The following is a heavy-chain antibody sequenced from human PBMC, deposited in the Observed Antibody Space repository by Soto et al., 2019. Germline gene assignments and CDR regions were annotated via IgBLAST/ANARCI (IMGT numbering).Heavy chain of an antibody. CDR3: ARDIAVVPAAMPVGWFDP. CDR1: GFSLSNARMG. D-gene: IGHD2-2*01. J-gene: IGHJ5*02. CDR2: VLSNDEK. V-gene: IGHV2-26*01. Sequence: QVTLKESGPVLVKPTETLTLTCNVSGFSLSNARMGVSWIRQPPGQALAWLAHVLSNDEKSYSTSLKSRLTISEDTSKSQLVLTLSNVDPVDTATYYCARDIAVVPAAMPVGWFDPWGQGTLVTVSS.